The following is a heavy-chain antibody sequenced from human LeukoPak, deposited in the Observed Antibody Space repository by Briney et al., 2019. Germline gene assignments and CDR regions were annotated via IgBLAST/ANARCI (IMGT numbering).Heavy chain of an antibody. J-gene: IGHJ6*02. D-gene: IGHD6-19*01. Sequence: SETLSPTCTVSFGSISSCGYYWSWIRQHPGKGLGWIGCLYYSGSTYYDLSLKSPVTLSVDTSKTQFSLKLSSLTAADTAVYYCASIAVEIRYYGMDVWGQGPTVTVSS. V-gene: IGHV4-31*01. CDR3: ASIAVEIRYYGMDV. CDR2: LYYSGST. CDR1: FGSISSCGYY.